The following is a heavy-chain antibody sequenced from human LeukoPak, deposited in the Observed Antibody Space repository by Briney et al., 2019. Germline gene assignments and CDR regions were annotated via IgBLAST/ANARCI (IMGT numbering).Heavy chain of an antibody. CDR1: GFTFSSYD. V-gene: IGHV3-30*02. Sequence: GGSLRLSCAASGFTFSSYDMHWVRQAPGKGLEWVAFIRYDGSNKNYADSVKGRFTISRDNSKNTLYLQMNSLRAEDTAVYYCARETPNYYDSSGYSWGQGTLVTVSS. J-gene: IGHJ4*02. CDR2: IRYDGSNK. CDR3: ARETPNYYDSSGYS. D-gene: IGHD3-22*01.